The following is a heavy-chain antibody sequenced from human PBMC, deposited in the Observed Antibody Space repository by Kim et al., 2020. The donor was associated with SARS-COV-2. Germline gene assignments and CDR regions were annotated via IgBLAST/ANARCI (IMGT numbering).Heavy chain of an antibody. CDR1: GFTFDDYA. D-gene: IGHD3-10*01. Sequence: GGSLRLSCAASGFTFDDYAMHWVRQAPGKGLEWVSGISWNSGSIGYADSVKGRFIISRDNAKNSLYLQMNSLRAEDTALYYCAKDNGSGSYYGALFDYWGQGTLVTVSS. CDR3: AKDNGSGSYYGALFDY. J-gene: IGHJ4*02. V-gene: IGHV3-9*01. CDR2: ISWNSGSI.